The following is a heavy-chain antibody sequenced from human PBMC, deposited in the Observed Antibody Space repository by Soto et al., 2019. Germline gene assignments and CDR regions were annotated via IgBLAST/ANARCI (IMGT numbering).Heavy chain of an antibody. CDR3: ARLRSVSYEYYYYMDV. D-gene: IGHD3-16*01. J-gene: IGHJ6*03. CDR2: MSGSGITI. Sequence: QVQLVETGGGLVKPGGSLRLSCAASGFAFKEYSMTWIRQAPGKGLEWVSLMSGSGITIHYADSMKGRFTISRDNAKNSLFLQMDSLRADDTAVYYCARLRSVSYEYYYYMDVWGKGTTVTVSS. V-gene: IGHV3-11*01. CDR1: GFAFKEYS.